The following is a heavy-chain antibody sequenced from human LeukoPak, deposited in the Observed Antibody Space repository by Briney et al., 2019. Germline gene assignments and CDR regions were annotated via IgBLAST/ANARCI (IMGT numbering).Heavy chain of an antibody. CDR2: VRANGEN. CDR1: GGSINAFY. J-gene: IGHJ3*01. CDR3: ARQPANTAAFDV. D-gene: IGHD5-18*01. Sequence: SETMSLTCTVAGGSINAFYWSWIRQPPGKVLEWIAYVRANGENNYNPSLKSRVAISLDTANSQFSLRLNFVTAADTDIYYCARQPANTAAFDVWGQGTMVTVSS. V-gene: IGHV4-4*08.